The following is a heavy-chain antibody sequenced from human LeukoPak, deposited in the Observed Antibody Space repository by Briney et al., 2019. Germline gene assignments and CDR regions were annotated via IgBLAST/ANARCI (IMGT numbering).Heavy chain of an antibody. J-gene: IGHJ4*02. Sequence: GGSLRLSCAASGFTFSTYWMNWVRQAPGKGLVGWANIKEDGSEKYYVDSVKGRFTISRDNAKDSLYVQMNSLRAEDTAVYYCARSYYDSSGYYPGSFDDWGQATLVTVS. CDR1: GFTFSTYW. V-gene: IGHV3-7*01. D-gene: IGHD3-22*01. CDR2: IKEDGSEK. CDR3: ARSYYDSSGYYPGSFDD.